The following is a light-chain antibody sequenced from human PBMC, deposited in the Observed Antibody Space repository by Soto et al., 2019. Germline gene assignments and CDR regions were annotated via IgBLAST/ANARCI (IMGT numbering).Light chain of an antibody. CDR1: QSVSNNY. V-gene: IGKV3-20*01. Sequence: EIVLTQSPDTLSLSPGERATLSCRAIQSVSNNYLAWYQQKPGQAPRLLIYGTSIRATGIPDRFSGSGSGTDFTLTITRLEPEDFAVYYCQRFGTSPPWTFGQGTKVDIK. CDR2: GTS. J-gene: IGKJ1*01. CDR3: QRFGTSPPWT.